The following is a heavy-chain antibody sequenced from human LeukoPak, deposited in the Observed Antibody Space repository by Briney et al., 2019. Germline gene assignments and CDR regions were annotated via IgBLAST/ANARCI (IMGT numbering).Heavy chain of an antibody. CDR2: IYHSGST. Sequence: SETLSLTCAVSGGSISSGGYSWSWIRQPPGKGLEWNGYIYHSGSTYYNPSLKSRVTISVDRSKNQFSLKLSSVTAADTAVYYCAGGRGYSGYRNYFDYWGQGTLVTVSS. CDR3: AGGRGYSGYRNYFDY. V-gene: IGHV4-30-2*01. J-gene: IGHJ4*02. CDR1: GGSISSGGYS. D-gene: IGHD5-12*01.